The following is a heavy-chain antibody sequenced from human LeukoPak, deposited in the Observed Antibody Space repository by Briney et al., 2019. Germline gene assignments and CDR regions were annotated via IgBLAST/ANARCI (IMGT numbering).Heavy chain of an antibody. CDR3: ASQLDDYVWGSYLGP. CDR1: TYTFTRYG. V-gene: IGHV1-8*01. J-gene: IGHJ5*02. Sequence: ASVKVSCKASTYTFTRYGISWVRQATGQGLEWMGWMNPNSGNTGYAQKFQGRVTMTRNTSISTAYMELSSLRSEDTAVYYCASQLDDYVWGSYLGPWGQGTLVTVSS. D-gene: IGHD3-16*02. CDR2: MNPNSGNT.